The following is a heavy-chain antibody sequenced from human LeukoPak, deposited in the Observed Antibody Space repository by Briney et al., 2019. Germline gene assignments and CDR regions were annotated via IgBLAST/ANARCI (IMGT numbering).Heavy chain of an antibody. CDR1: GGTFSSYA. CDR2: IIPIFGTA. V-gene: IGHV1-69*13. D-gene: IGHD3-22*01. CDR3: ARDCAYYDSSGYYSSDYYYGMDV. Sequence: ASVTVSCTASGGTFSSYAISWVRQAPGQGLEWMGGIIPIFGTANYAQKFQGRVTITADESTSTAYMELSSLRSEDTAVYYCARDCAYYDSSGYYSSDYYYGMDVWGQGTTVTVSS. J-gene: IGHJ6*02.